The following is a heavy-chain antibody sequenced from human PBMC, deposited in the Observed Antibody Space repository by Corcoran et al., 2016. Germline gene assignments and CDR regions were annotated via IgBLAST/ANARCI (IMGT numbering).Heavy chain of an antibody. J-gene: IGHJ4*02. CDR2: INHSGSN. D-gene: IGHD3-10*01. Sequence: QVQLQQWGAGLLKPSETLSLTCAVYGGSFSGYYWSWIRQPPGKGLEWIGEINHSGSNNYNPSLKSRVTISVDTSKNQFSLRLGAVTAADTAVYYCASPREYYGSGSSPFFDYWGQGTLVTVSS. CDR3: ASPREYYGSGSSPFFDY. CDR1: GGSFSGYY. V-gene: IGHV4-34*01.